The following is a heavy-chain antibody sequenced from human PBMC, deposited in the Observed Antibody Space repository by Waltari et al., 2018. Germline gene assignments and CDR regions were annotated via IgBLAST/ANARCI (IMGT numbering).Heavy chain of an antibody. J-gene: IGHJ6*02. CDR2: IIPIFGTA. Sequence: QVQLVQSGAEVKKPGSSVKVSCKASGGTFSSYAISWVRQAPGQGLEWMGGIIPIFGTANYAQKFQGRVTITTDESTSTAYMELSSLRSEDTAVYYCARGRYCGGDCYPYYYYGMDVWGQGTTVTVSS. CDR3: ARGRYCGGDCYPYYYYGMDV. D-gene: IGHD2-21*01. CDR1: GGTFSSYA. V-gene: IGHV1-69*05.